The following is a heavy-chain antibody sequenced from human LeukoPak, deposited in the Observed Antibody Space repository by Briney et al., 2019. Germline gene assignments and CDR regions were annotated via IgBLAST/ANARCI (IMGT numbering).Heavy chain of an antibody. Sequence: GGSLRLSCAASGFTFSSYSMNWVRQAPGKGLEWVSSISSSSSYIYYADSVKGRFTSSRDNAKNSLYLQMNSLRAEDTAVYYCASHDYGDPIPFDIWGQGTMVTVSS. CDR1: GFTFSSYS. V-gene: IGHV3-21*01. CDR2: ISSSSSYI. D-gene: IGHD4-17*01. J-gene: IGHJ3*02. CDR3: ASHDYGDPIPFDI.